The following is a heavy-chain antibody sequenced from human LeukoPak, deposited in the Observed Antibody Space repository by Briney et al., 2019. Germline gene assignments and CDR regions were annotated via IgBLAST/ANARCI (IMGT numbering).Heavy chain of an antibody. CDR3: AKSNRYYFDY. CDR1: GFTFDDYA. J-gene: IGHJ4*02. CDR2: ITSNGGSA. D-gene: IGHD1-14*01. V-gene: IGHV3-43D*03. Sequence: QPGGSLRLSCAASGFTFDDYAMHWVRQAPGKDLEWVSLITSNGGSAYYADSVKGRFTISRDNRKNSLYLQMNSLRAEDTAFYYCAKSNRYYFDYWGQGTLVTVSS.